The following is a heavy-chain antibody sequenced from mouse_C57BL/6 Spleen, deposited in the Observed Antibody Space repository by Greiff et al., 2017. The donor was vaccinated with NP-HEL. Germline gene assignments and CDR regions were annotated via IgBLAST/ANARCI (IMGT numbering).Heavy chain of an antibody. V-gene: IGHV5-9-1*02. J-gene: IGHJ1*03. Sequence: EVLLVESGEGLVKPGGSLKLSCAASGFTFSSYAMSWVRQTPEKRLEWVAYISSGGDYIYYADTVKGRFTITRVNAKNTLYLQMSSLKTEDTAMYYCTREGTTVHFDVWGTGTTVTVSS. CDR1: GFTFSSYA. D-gene: IGHD1-1*01. CDR2: ISSGGDYI. CDR3: TREGTTVHFDV.